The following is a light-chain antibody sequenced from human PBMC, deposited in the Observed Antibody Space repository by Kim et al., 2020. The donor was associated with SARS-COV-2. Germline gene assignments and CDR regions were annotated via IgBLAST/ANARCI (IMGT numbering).Light chain of an antibody. CDR3: QAWDSITAWV. CDR2: QDS. V-gene: IGLV3-1*01. Sequence: SYELTQPPSVSVSPGQTASITCSGDKLRNKYASWYQQKPGQSPVLVIYQDSQRPSGIPERFSGSNSGNTATLTISGTQAMDEADYYCQAWDSITAWVFGGGTQLTVL. CDR1: KLRNKY. J-gene: IGLJ3*02.